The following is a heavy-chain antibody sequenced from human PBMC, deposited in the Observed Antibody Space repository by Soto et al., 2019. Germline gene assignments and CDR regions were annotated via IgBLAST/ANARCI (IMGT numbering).Heavy chain of an antibody. V-gene: IGHV4-30-4*08. CDR1: GGSINSGDYY. CDR2: IYYSGST. Sequence: QVQLQESGPGLVKPSQTLSLTCIVSGGSINSGDYYWSWIRQPPGKGLEGIGYIYYSGSTYYNPSLKSRVIISVDKAKNQLSLKLSSVSAADTAVYYCARAQLVGYYFDYWGQGTLLTVSS. D-gene: IGHD2-2*01. J-gene: IGHJ4*02. CDR3: ARAQLVGYYFDY.